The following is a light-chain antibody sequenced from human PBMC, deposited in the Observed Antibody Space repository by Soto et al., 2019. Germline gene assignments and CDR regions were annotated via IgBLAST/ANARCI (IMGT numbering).Light chain of an antibody. V-gene: IGLV2-14*01. J-gene: IGLJ1*01. CDR2: EVS. CDR3: SSYTSSSTDV. CDR1: SSDVGGYNY. Sequence: QSVLTQPASVSGSPGQSITICCTGTSSDVGGYNYVSWYQQHPGKAPKLMIYEVSNRPSGVSNRFSGSKSGNTASLTISGLQAEDEADYYCSSYTSSSTDVFGTGTKVTVL.